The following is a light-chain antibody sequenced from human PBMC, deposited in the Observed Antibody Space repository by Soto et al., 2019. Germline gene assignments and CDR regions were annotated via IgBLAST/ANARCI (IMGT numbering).Light chain of an antibody. CDR3: LQYYSYPRT. Sequence: DIQMTQSPSSLSASVGDRVTITCRASQGITNSLSWFQQKAHKAPEALINGASNLQSGVPSRFSGSGSGTEFTLTISSLPPEDFATYYCLQYYSYPRTFGQGTKVDI. J-gene: IGKJ1*01. CDR1: QGITNS. V-gene: IGKV1-16*01. CDR2: GAS.